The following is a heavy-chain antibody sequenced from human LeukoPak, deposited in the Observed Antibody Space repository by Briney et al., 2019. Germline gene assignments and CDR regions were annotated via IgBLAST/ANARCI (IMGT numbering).Heavy chain of an antibody. V-gene: IGHV4-4*02. J-gene: IGHJ4*02. D-gene: IGHD4-17*01. CDR3: ARAMTTVTSGFFDY. CDR1: GGSISSSNW. Sequence: SGTLSLTCAVSGGSISSSNWWSWVRQPPGKGLEWIGEIYHSGSTYYNPSLKSRVTISVDTSKNQFSLKLSSVTAADTAVYYCARAMTTVTSGFFDYWGQGTLVTVSS. CDR2: IYHSGST.